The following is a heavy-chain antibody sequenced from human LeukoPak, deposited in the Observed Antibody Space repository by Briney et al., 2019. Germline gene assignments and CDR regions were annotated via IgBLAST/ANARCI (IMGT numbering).Heavy chain of an antibody. D-gene: IGHD2-8*01. J-gene: IGHJ5*02. CDR1: GFNFITYA. CDR2: ISYDGGKR. V-gene: IGHV3-30-3*01. Sequence: GGSLRLSCVGSGFNFITYALHWVRQAPGRGPGWVAVISYDGGKRFYADSVKGRFTISRDNSKNTLYLQMNSLEIEDTAVYYCARAGSTNSFDPWGQGTLVTVSS. CDR3: ARAGSTNSFDP.